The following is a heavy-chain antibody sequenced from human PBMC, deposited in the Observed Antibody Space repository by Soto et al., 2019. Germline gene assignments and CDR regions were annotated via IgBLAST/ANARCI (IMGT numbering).Heavy chain of an antibody. CDR1: GGSISSGGYY. CDR3: ARSRPPKSSTLTEVFDY. V-gene: IGHV4-31*03. CDR2: IYYSGST. J-gene: IGHJ4*02. D-gene: IGHD2-2*01. Sequence: QVQLQESGPGLVKPSQTLSLTCTVSGGSISSGGYYWSWIRQHPGKGLEWIGYIYYSGSTYYNPSLKSRVTISVDTSKNQFSLKLSSVTAADTAVYYCARSRPPKSSTLTEVFDYWGQGTLVTVSS.